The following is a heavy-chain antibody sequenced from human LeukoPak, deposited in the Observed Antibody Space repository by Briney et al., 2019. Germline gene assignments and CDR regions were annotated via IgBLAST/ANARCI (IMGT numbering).Heavy chain of an antibody. V-gene: IGHV4-34*01. D-gene: IGHD3-10*01. CDR2: INHSGST. CDR3: ARTRRYYGSGSYYNGGFFDY. CDR1: GGSFSGYY. Sequence: PSETLSLTCAVYGGSFSGYYSSWIRQPPGKGLEWIGEINHSGSTNYNPSLKSRVTISVDTSKNQFSLKLSSVTAADTAVYYCARTRRYYGSGSYYNGGFFDYWGQGTLVTVSS. J-gene: IGHJ4*02.